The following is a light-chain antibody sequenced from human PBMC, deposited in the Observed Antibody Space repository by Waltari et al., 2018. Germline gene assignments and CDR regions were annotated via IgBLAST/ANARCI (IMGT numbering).Light chain of an antibody. CDR2: YVR. V-gene: IGLV2-14*03. J-gene: IGLJ1*01. CDR1: SSDVGGYNY. CDR3: SSYTSSSSYV. Sequence: QSALTQPASVSGSPGQSITISCTGTSSDVGGYNYVSWYQQHPGKAPNLMVFYVRNRPAGIANRFSGSQSGNTASLTISGLQAEDEADYYCSSYTSSSSYVFGTGTKVTVL.